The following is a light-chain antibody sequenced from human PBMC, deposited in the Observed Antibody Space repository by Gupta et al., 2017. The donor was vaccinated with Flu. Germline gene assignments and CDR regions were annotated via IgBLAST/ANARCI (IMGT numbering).Light chain of an antibody. CDR3: QHYNSYPFT. CDR1: RPIGRW. Sequence: DIQMTQSPSSLSASIGDKVTITCRASRPIGRWLAWFQQRPDRAPKSLISAVSTLQSGVPSRFSGSGSGTDFTLTISSLQPEDFATYYCQHYNSYPFTFGPGTRVDIK. CDR2: AVS. J-gene: IGKJ3*01. V-gene: IGKV1D-16*01.